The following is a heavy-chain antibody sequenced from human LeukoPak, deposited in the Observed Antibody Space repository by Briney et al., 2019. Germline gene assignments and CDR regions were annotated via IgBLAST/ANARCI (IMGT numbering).Heavy chain of an antibody. CDR1: GYTFTSYG. CDR3: ARAFLGILTGYYTLSRNWYFDL. V-gene: IGHV1-18*01. D-gene: IGHD3-9*01. J-gene: IGHJ2*01. Sequence: GASVKVSCKASGYTFTSYGISWVRQAPGQGLEWMGWINAYNGNTNYAQKLQGRVTMTTDTSTSTAYMELRSLRSDDTAVYYCARAFLGILTGYYTLSRNWYFDLWGRGTLVTVSS. CDR2: INAYNGNT.